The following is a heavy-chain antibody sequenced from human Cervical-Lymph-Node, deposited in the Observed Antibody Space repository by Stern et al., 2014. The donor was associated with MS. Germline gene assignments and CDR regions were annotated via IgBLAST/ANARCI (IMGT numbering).Heavy chain of an antibody. CDR3: VPTPYVDTTFRFDL. CDR1: GFTFGDYS. CDR2: ISWNSGRI. D-gene: IGHD5-18*01. Sequence: VQLVESGGDLVQPGRSLKLSCAASGFTFGDYSMHWVRQPPGKGLEWVSGISWNSGRIVYAVSVKGRFTISRDNAENSLYLEMNDLRAEDMALYAKVPTPYVDTTFRFDLWGRGTLVTVSS. J-gene: IGHJ2*01. V-gene: IGHV3-9*03.